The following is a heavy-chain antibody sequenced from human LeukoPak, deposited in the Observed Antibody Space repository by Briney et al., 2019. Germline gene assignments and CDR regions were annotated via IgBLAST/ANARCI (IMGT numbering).Heavy chain of an antibody. CDR1: GFTFSSYS. D-gene: IGHD5-24*01. Sequence: GGSLRLSCAASGFTFSSYSMNWVRQAPGKGLEWVSSISSSSSYIYYADSVKGRFTISRDNAKNSLYLQMNSLRAEDTAVYYCAKWGDGYTLSYWGQGTLVTVSS. V-gene: IGHV3-21*01. J-gene: IGHJ4*02. CDR3: AKWGDGYTLSY. CDR2: ISSSSSYI.